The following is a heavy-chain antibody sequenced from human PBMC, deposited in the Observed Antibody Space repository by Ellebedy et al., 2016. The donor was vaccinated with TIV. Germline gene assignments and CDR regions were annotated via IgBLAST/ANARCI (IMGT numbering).Heavy chain of an antibody. CDR2: IYPGDSNA. CDR3: ARHRGESRSSLSFDYYGLDV. Sequence: GESLKISCQGSGYSFTNYWIVWVRQMPGRGLEWMGIIYPGDSNARYSPSVQGQVTISPDKSITTAYLQWNSLKASDTAMYYCARHRGESRSSLSFDYYGLDVWGQGTTVTVSS. V-gene: IGHV5-51*01. D-gene: IGHD6-6*01. J-gene: IGHJ6*02. CDR1: GYSFTNYW.